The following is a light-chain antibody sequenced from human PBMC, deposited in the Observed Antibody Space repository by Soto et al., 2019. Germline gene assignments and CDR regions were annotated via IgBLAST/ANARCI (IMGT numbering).Light chain of an antibody. J-gene: IGKJ5*01. CDR3: QQRSNWPRNT. CDR2: DAS. Sequence: EIVMTQSPATLSVTPGGRAILSCRASQSIGDTLAWSQQKPGQAPRLLIYDASNRATGIPARFSGSGSGPGFALTVRCVEPEDCAVYYCQQRSNWPRNTFGQGTRLEIK. CDR1: QSIGDT. V-gene: IGKV3-11*01.